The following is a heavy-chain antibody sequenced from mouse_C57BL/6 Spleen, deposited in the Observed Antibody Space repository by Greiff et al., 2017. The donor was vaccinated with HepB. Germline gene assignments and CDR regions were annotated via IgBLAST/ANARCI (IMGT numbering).Heavy chain of an antibody. CDR3: VSVGWDEGAWLAY. V-gene: IGHV1-18*01. CDR2: INPNNGGT. J-gene: IGHJ3*01. CDR1: GYTFTDYN. D-gene: IGHD4-1*01. Sequence: VQLQQSGPELVKPGASVKIPCKASGYTFTDYNMDWVKQSHGKSLEWIGDINPNNGGTIYNQKFKGKATLTVDKSSSTAYMELRSLTSEDTSVSYCVSVGWDEGAWLAYWGQGTLVTVSA.